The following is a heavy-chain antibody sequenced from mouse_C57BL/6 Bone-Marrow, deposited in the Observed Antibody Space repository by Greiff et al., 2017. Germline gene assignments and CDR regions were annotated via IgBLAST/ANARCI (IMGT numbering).Heavy chain of an antibody. J-gene: IGHJ2*01. CDR3: AGLRRRGNYAY. D-gene: IGHD2-12*01. CDR1: GYTFTSYW. V-gene: IGHV1-7*01. Sequence: VKLQQSGAELAKPGASVKLSCKASGYTFTSYWMHWVKQRPGPGLEWIGYINPSSGYTKYNQKFKDKATLTADKSSSTAYVQLSSLTYEDSAVXYCAGLRRRGNYAYWGQGTTLTVSS. CDR2: INPSSGYT.